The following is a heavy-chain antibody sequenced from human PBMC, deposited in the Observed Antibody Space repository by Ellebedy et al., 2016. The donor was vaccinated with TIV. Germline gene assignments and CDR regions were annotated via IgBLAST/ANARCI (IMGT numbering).Heavy chain of an antibody. Sequence: SVKVSXXASGGTFSSYAISWVRQAPGQGLEWMGGIIPIFGTANYAQKFQGRVTITADESTSTAYMELSSLRSEDTAVYYCAAFKDGDFDYYMDVWGKGTTVTVSS. J-gene: IGHJ6*03. D-gene: IGHD7-27*01. CDR1: GGTFSSYA. CDR3: AAFKDGDFDYYMDV. CDR2: IIPIFGTA. V-gene: IGHV1-69*13.